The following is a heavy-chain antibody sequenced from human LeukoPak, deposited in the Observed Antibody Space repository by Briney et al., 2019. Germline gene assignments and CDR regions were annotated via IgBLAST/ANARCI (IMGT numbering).Heavy chain of an antibody. CDR2: ITSGETYI. V-gene: IGHV3-21*01. Sequence: PGGSLRLSCAASGFTFSTYNINWVRQAPGKGLEWVSSITSGETYIYYADSVKGRFTISRDNAKNSLYLQMDSLRDEDTAVYYCARGVNYRRSGSYLRDYFDTWGLGTLVTVSS. CDR3: ARGVNYRRSGSYLRDYFDT. CDR1: GFTFSTYN. D-gene: IGHD3-10*01. J-gene: IGHJ5*02.